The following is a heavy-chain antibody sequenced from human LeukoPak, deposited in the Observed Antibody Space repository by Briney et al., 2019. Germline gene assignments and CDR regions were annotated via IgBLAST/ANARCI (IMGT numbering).Heavy chain of an antibody. CDR2: IYDSGST. V-gene: IGHV4-31*03. CDR3: ARGRGYSYGYHYYYYGMDV. Sequence: SETLSLTCTVSRGSSSSGGYYWSWIRQHPGKGLEWIAYIYDSGSTYYNPSLKSRVNISLDMSEDQFSLKLSSVTAADTAVYYCARGRGYSYGYHYYYYGMDVWGQGTTVTVSS. D-gene: IGHD5-18*01. J-gene: IGHJ6*02. CDR1: RGSSSSGGYY.